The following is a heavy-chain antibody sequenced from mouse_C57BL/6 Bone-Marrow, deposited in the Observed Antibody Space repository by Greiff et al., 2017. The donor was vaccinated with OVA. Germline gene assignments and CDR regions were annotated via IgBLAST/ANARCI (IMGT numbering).Heavy chain of an antibody. CDR2: IAPSDSYT. D-gene: IGHD1-1*01. CDR3: ARMDYGSSYDYAMDY. V-gene: IGHV1-50*01. Sequence: VQLQQPGAELVKPGASVKLSCKASGYTFTSYWMQWVKQRPGQGLEWIGEIAPSDSYTNYNQKFKGKATLTVDTSSSTAYMQLSSLTSEDSAVYYCARMDYGSSYDYAMDYWGQGTSVTVSS. J-gene: IGHJ4*01. CDR1: GYTFTSYW.